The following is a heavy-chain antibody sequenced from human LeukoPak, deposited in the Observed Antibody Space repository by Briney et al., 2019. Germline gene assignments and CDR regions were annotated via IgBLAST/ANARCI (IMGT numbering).Heavy chain of an antibody. Sequence: GGSLRLSCEASGSTFDNYAMSWVRQAPGKGLEWVSTIGISAGSTYYADSVKGRFTISRDNSKNTLYLQMNSLRAEDTAVYYCAKEHITMVRSYAFDIWGQGTMVTVSS. V-gene: IGHV3-23*01. D-gene: IGHD3-10*01. CDR1: GSTFDNYA. CDR2: IGISAGST. J-gene: IGHJ3*02. CDR3: AKEHITMVRSYAFDI.